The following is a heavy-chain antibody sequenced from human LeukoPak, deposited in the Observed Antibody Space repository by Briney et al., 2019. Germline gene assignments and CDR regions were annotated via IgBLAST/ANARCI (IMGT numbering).Heavy chain of an antibody. CDR3: ARGTWFGER. D-gene: IGHD3-10*01. CDR2: ISWNSGSI. V-gene: IGHV3-9*01. Sequence: GRSLRLSCAASGFTFDDYAMHWVRQAPGKGLEWVSGISWNSGSIDYADSVKGRFTISRDNAKNSLYLQMNSLRAEDTALYYCARGTWFGERWGQGTLVTVSS. J-gene: IGHJ4*02. CDR1: GFTFDDYA.